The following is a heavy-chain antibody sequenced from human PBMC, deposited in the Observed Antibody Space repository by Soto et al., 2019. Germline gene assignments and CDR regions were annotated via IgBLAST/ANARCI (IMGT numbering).Heavy chain of an antibody. CDR2: IIPIFGTA. Sequence: SVKVSCKASGGTFSSCAISWVRQAPGQGLEWMGGIIPIFGTAKYAQKFQGRVTITADESTSTAYMELSSLRSEDTAVYYCARGGVVTARNYYGMDVWGQGTTVTVS. J-gene: IGHJ6*02. CDR1: GGTFSSCA. V-gene: IGHV1-69*13. D-gene: IGHD2-21*02. CDR3: ARGGVVTARNYYGMDV.